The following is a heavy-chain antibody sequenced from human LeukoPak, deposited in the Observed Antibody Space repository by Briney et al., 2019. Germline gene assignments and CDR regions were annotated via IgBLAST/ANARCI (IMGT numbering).Heavy chain of an antibody. D-gene: IGHD3-22*01. CDR1: GGSITNYY. CDR3: ARDYYDSDAYWDYFDY. V-gene: IGHV4-4*07. J-gene: IGHJ4*02. Sequence: SETLSLTCTVFGGSITNYYWSWIRQPAGKRLEWIGRIYASGSTNYNPALKSRLTMSVDTSKNQFSLRMSSVTAADTAVYFCARDYYDSDAYWDYFDYWGQGTLVTVSS. CDR2: IYASGST.